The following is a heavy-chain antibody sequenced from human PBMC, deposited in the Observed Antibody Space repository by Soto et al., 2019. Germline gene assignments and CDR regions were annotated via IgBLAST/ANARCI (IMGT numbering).Heavy chain of an antibody. CDR2: ISSSSSYI. D-gene: IGHD1-26*01. J-gene: IGHJ3*02. V-gene: IGHV3-21*01. CDR1: GFTFSSYS. CDR3: ARDLELGAFDI. Sequence: GGSLRLSCAASGFTFSSYSMNWVRQAPGKGLEWVSSISSSSSYIYYADSVKGRFTISRDNAKNSLYLQMNSLRAEDTAVYYCARDLELGAFDIWGQGTMVTVSS.